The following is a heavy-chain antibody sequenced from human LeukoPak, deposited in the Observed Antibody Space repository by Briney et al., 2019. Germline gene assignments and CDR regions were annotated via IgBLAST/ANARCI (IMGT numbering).Heavy chain of an antibody. Sequence: GGSLRLSCAASEFTFRSHVMSWVRQAPGKGLEWISAIVGSGSTTHYADSVKGRFTISRDNAKNSLYLQMNSLRAEDTAVYYCARVGGNNYYDSSGYYLSDAFDIWGQGTMVTVSS. CDR1: EFTFRSHV. V-gene: IGHV3-23*01. D-gene: IGHD3-22*01. CDR2: IVGSGSTT. CDR3: ARVGGNNYYDSSGYYLSDAFDI. J-gene: IGHJ3*02.